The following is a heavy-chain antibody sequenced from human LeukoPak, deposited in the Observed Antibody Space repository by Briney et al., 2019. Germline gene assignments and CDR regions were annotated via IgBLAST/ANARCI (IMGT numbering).Heavy chain of an antibody. CDR2: MNPNSGNS. J-gene: IGHJ6*02. D-gene: IGHD1-14*01. Sequence: ASVKVSCKASGYTFTTYDINWVRQATGQGLEWMGWMNPNSGNSDYAQKFQGRVTMTRNTSISTAYMGLRSLRSEDTAVYYCARRYLGYYFGMDVWGQGTTVTVSS. CDR1: GYTFTTYD. CDR3: ARRYLGYYFGMDV. V-gene: IGHV1-8*01.